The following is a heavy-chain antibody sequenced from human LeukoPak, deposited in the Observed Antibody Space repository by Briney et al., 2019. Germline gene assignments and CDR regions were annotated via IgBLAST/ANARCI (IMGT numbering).Heavy chain of an antibody. CDR3: ARIYGDYSDFDH. CDR2: ITHDGRI. Sequence: SETLSLTCAVYGASLSNYYWSWIRQPPGKGLEWIGEITHDGRINYSPSLRGRVTISEDTSKSQFSLKLRSVTAADTAVYYCARIYGDYSDFDHWGQGTLVTVSS. D-gene: IGHD4-17*01. CDR1: GASLSNYY. J-gene: IGHJ4*02. V-gene: IGHV4-34*01.